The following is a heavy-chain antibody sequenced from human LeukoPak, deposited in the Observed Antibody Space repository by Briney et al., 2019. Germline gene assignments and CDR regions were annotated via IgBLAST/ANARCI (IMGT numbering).Heavy chain of an antibody. D-gene: IGHD2-2*01. J-gene: IGHJ4*02. CDR1: GYTFTNYA. Sequence: GASVTVSFKASGYTFTNYAMHWVRQAPGQRLEWMGWIIPDNGNTKYSQKFQGRVTITKDTSASTVYMELSSLRSEDTAVYYCARGYCTSTTCYENYWGQGTLVTVSS. V-gene: IGHV1-3*01. CDR2: IIPDNGNT. CDR3: ARGYCTSTTCYENY.